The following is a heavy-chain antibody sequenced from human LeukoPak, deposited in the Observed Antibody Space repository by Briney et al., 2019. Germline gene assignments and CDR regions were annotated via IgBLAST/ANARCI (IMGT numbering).Heavy chain of an antibody. V-gene: IGHV4-59*01. D-gene: IGHD6-13*01. CDR1: GGSISSYY. CDR3: ASYQRGGYSSSWYDY. CDR2: IYYSGST. J-gene: IGHJ4*02. Sequence: SETLSLTCTVSGGSISSYYWSWIRQPPGKGLEWIGNIYYSGSTNYNPSLKSRVTISVDTSKNQFSLKLSSVTAADTAVYYCASYQRGGYSSSWYDYWGQGTLVTVSS.